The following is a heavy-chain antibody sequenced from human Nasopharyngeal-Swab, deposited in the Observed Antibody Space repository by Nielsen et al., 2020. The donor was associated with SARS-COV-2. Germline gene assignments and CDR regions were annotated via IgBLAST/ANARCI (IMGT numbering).Heavy chain of an antibody. CDR3: AKDFHPLLIAVAATRGCYFDY. CDR2: ISGSGGST. D-gene: IGHD6-19*01. V-gene: IGHV3-23*01. J-gene: IGHJ4*02. Sequence: IRQPPGKGLEWVSAISGSGGSTYYADSVKGRFTISRDNSKNTLYLQMNSLRAEDTAVYYCAKDFHPLLIAVAATRGCYFDYWGQGTLVTVSS.